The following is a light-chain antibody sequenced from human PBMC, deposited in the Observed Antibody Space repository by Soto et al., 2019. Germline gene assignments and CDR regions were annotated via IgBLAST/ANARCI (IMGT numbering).Light chain of an antibody. V-gene: IGKV1-16*01. J-gene: IGKJ1*01. CDR2: AAS. CDR1: QNINNY. CDR3: QQYNTYS. Sequence: DIQMTQSPSSLSASVGDRVTITCQASQNINNYLNWYQQKPGRAPKLLIYAASTLHGVTSRFSGDGSGTEFSLTISSLQPDDFATYYCQQYNTYSFGQGTKVDNK.